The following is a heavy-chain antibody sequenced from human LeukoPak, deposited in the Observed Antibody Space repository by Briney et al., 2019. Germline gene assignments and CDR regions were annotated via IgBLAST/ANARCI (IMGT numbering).Heavy chain of an antibody. V-gene: IGHV4-61*02. CDR3: ARDFRLEFPRALTWFGEFGAFDI. Sequence: SETLSLTCTVSGGSINSGSYSWSWLRQPAGKGLEWIGRIYPSGNTNYNPSLKSRVTISVDTSKNQFSLKLSSVTAADTAVYYCARDFRLEFPRALTWFGEFGAFDIWGQGTMVTVSS. CDR1: GGSINSGSYS. CDR2: IYPSGNT. J-gene: IGHJ3*02. D-gene: IGHD3-10*01.